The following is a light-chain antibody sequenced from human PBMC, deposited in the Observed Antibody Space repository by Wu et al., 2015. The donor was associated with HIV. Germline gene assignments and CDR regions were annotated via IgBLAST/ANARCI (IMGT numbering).Light chain of an antibody. V-gene: IGKV3-20*01. CDR1: QSVSSTY. CDR3: QQYDSSPLFT. CDR2: GAS. J-gene: IGKJ3*01. Sequence: EIVLTQSPGTLSLSPGERATLSCRASQSVSSTYLAWYQQKPGQAPRLLIYGASGRATGIPDRFSGSGSGTDFTLTISRLEPEDFAVYYCQQYDSSPLFTFGPGTRVDI.